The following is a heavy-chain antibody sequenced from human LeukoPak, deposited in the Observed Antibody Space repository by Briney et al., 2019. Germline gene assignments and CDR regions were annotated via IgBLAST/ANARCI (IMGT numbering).Heavy chain of an antibody. V-gene: IGHV3-33*01. J-gene: IGHJ6*02. CDR1: GFTFNSYG. CDR2: IWFDGKNE. Sequence: GGSLRLSCAASGFTFNSYGMHWVRQAPGKGLEWVADIWFDGKNEHFADSVKGRFTISRDNSKNTMYLQINSPRVEDSAVYYCARDRHCVKGICHSPPGMDVWGQGTTVTVSS. CDR3: ARDRHCVKGICHSPPGMDV. D-gene: IGHD6-13*01.